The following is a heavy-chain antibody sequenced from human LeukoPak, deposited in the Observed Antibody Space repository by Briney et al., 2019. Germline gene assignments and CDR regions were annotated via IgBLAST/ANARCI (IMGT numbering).Heavy chain of an antibody. Sequence: SETLSLTFAVSGASISSHYWSWIRQPPGKGLEGIGYTSGSISDNPSLKSRVAVSVDPSQNQVSLSLTSVTAADTAVYYCARVLAIFGLDTTDFYMDVWGKGTTVTVSS. CDR3: ARVLAIFGLDTTDFYMDV. J-gene: IGHJ6*03. CDR1: GASISSHY. CDR2: TSGSI. D-gene: IGHD3/OR15-3a*01. V-gene: IGHV4-59*11.